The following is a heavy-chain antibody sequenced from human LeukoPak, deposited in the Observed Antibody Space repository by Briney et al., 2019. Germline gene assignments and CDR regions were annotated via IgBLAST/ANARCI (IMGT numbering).Heavy chain of an antibody. CDR1: ESTFDHA. CDR3: AKESSGSYLDY. Sequence: GGSLRLSCTASESTFDHAMHWVRQTTGKGLEWVSGIGWNSARTGYADSVRGRFTISRDNAKNSLYLQMNSLRAEDTALYYCAKESSGSYLDYWGQGTLATVSS. D-gene: IGHD1-26*01. CDR2: IGWNSART. V-gene: IGHV3-9*01. J-gene: IGHJ4*02.